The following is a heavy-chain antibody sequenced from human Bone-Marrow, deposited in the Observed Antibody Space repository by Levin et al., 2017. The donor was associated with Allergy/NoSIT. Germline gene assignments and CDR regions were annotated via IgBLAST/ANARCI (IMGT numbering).Heavy chain of an antibody. CDR1: GFTFSNYA. CDR3: AKGVDRTTVTTLAS. D-gene: IGHD4-17*01. Sequence: PGGSLRLSCAASGFTFSNYAMSWARQTPGKGLEWVSGMSDSGYITYYADSVKGRFTISRDNSYNTVYLQMSSLRVDDTAVYCCAKGVDRTTVTTLASWGQGSLVTVSS. J-gene: IGHJ4*02. V-gene: IGHV3-23*01. CDR2: MSDSGYIT.